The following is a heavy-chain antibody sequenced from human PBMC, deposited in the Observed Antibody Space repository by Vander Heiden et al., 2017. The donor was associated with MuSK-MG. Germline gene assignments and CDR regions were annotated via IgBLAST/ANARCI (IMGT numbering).Heavy chain of an antibody. CDR1: GYTFTSYA. CDR3: ARVSGYYYDSSGYYRY. V-gene: IGHV1-3*01. CDR2: INAGNGKT. J-gene: IGHJ4*02. D-gene: IGHD3-22*01. Sequence: QVQLVQSGAEVKKPGASVKVSCKASGYTFTSYAMHWVRQAPGQRLEWMGWINAGNGKTKYSQKFQGRVTITRDTSASTAYMELSSLRSEDTAVYYCARVSGYYYDSSGYYRYWGQGTLVTVSS.